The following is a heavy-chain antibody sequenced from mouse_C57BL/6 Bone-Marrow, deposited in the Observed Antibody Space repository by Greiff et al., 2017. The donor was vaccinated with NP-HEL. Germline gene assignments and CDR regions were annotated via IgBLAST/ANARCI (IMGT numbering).Heavy chain of an antibody. CDR1: GFTFSDYG. Sequence: EVKLMESGGGLVKPGGSLKLSCAASGFTFSDYGMHWVRQAPEKGLEWVAYISSGSSTIYYADTVKGRFTISRDNAKNTLFLQMTSLRSEDTAMYYCARGGTNWFFDYWGQGTTLTVSS. CDR3: ARGGTNWFFDY. V-gene: IGHV5-17*01. D-gene: IGHD4-1*01. J-gene: IGHJ2*01. CDR2: ISSGSSTI.